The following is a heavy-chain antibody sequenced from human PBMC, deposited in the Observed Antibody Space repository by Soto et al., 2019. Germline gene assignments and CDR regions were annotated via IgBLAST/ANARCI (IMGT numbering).Heavy chain of an antibody. CDR2: IYHSGST. CDR3: ARGSCSSASCYTGDY. V-gene: IGHV4-38-2*01. D-gene: IGHD2-2*02. Sequence: SETLSLTCAVSGYSISSAYYWGWIRQPPGKGLEWIANIYHSGSTYYNPSLKSRVTISVDTSKNQFSLKLSSVTAADTAVYYCARGSCSSASCYTGDYWGQGTLVTVSS. J-gene: IGHJ4*02. CDR1: GYSISSAYY.